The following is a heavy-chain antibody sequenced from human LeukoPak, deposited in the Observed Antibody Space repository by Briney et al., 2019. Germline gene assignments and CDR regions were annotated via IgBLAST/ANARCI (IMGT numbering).Heavy chain of an antibody. D-gene: IGHD3-10*01. CDR2: ISYDGSNK. CDR3: ARGSDVLLWFGEPIMGTFDP. Sequence: GGSLRLSCAASGFTFSSYAMHWVRQAPGKGLEWVAVISYDGSNKYYADSVKGRFTISRDNSKNTLYLQMNSLRAEDTAVYYCARGSDVLLWFGEPIMGTFDPRGQGTLVTVSS. CDR1: GFTFSSYA. J-gene: IGHJ5*02. V-gene: IGHV3-30*04.